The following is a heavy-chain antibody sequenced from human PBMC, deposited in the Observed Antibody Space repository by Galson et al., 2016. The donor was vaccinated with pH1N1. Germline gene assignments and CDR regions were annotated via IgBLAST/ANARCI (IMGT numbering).Heavy chain of an antibody. Sequence: ETLSLTCTISTGSISGYYWTWIRQPPGKGLEWIGYTYYGGSTNYNPSLKSRLTISIDTSKNQFSLKLSSLTAVDTATYYCAHREYGDFVGSFDHWGQGALVTVSS. D-gene: IGHD4-17*01. CDR1: TGSISGYY. CDR3: AHREYGDFVGSFDH. J-gene: IGHJ4*02. V-gene: IGHV4-59*01. CDR2: TYYGGST.